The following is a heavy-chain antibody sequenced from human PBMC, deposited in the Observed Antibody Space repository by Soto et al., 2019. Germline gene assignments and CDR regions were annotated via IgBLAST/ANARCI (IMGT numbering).Heavy chain of an antibody. CDR3: AKDYCSGGSCYTEENYYYGMDV. V-gene: IGHV3-30*18. D-gene: IGHD2-15*01. J-gene: IGHJ6*02. Sequence: PGGSLRLSCAASGFTFSSYGMHWVRQAPGKGLEWVAVISYDGSSKYYADSVKGRFAISRDNSKNTLYLQMNSLRAEDTAVYYCAKDYCSGGSCYTEENYYYGMDVWGQGTTVTVSS. CDR2: ISYDGSSK. CDR1: GFTFSSYG.